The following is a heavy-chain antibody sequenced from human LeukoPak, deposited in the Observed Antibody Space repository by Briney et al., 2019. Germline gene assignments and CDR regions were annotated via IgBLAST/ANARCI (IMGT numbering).Heavy chain of an antibody. CDR3: AKSPGYSSGWSVFMDFDY. D-gene: IGHD6-19*01. J-gene: IGHJ4*02. Sequence: PGGSLRLSCAASGFTFSSYAMSWVRQAPGKGLEWVSAISGSGGSTYYADSVKGRFTISRDNSKNTLYLQMNSLRAEDTAVYYCAKSPGYSSGWSVFMDFDYWGQGTLVTVSS. V-gene: IGHV3-23*01. CDR2: ISGSGGST. CDR1: GFTFSSYA.